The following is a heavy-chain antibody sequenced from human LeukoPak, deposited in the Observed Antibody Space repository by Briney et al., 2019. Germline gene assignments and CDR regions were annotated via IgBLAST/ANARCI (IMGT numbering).Heavy chain of an antibody. Sequence: SGPTLVKPTQTLTLTCTFSGFPLSTSGVGVGWIRQPPGEALEWLALIYWDDDQRYSPSLKSRLTITKDTSKNQVVLTMTNMDPVDTATYYCAHFYYQDSSAYQYYFDQWGQGTLVTVSS. V-gene: IGHV2-5*02. CDR1: GFPLSTSGVG. D-gene: IGHD3-22*01. CDR3: AHFYYQDSSAYQYYFDQ. CDR2: IYWDDDQ. J-gene: IGHJ4*02.